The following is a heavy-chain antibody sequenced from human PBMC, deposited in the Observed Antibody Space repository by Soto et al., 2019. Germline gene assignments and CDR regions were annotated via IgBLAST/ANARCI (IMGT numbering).Heavy chain of an antibody. CDR2: ISYDGSNK. Sequence: GGSLRLSCAASGFTFSSYAMHWVRQAPGKGLEWVAVISYDGSNKYYADSVKGRFTISRDNSKNTLYLQMNSLRAEDTAVYYCARDIQWLAAYYYYGMDVWGQGTTVTVSS. CDR3: ARDIQWLAAYYYYGMDV. V-gene: IGHV3-30-3*01. D-gene: IGHD6-19*01. CDR1: GFTFSSYA. J-gene: IGHJ6*02.